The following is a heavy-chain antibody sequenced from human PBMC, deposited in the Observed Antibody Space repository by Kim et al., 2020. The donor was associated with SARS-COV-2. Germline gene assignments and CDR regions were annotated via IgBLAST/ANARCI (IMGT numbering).Heavy chain of an antibody. V-gene: IGHV1-3*04. D-gene: IGHD6-13*01. J-gene: IGHJ5*02. CDR3: VRDAVEYSNNWYDWLDP. CDR2: IHTGSGNT. Sequence: ASVKVSCKASGYTFINHAIHWVRQAPGQRLEWMGWIHTGSGNTKYSQKFQDRVTITRDTSASTAYMDVSSLRSEDTAIYYCVRDAVEYSNNWYDWLDPWGQGTLVTVS. CDR1: GYTFINHA.